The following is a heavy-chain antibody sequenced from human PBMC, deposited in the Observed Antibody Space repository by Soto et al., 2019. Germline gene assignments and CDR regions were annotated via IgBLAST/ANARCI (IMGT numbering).Heavy chain of an antibody. J-gene: IGHJ3*01. CDR1: GFTFSSFV. CDR2: ISPVADVS. Sequence: EVQLLESGGGLVQPGGSLRLSCAASGFTFSSFVMNWVRQAPGKGLEWVSTISPVADVSHYTDSVKGRFTISRDNYRRSLHLQMDSLRVEDAAVDFCVRRAITATTKWGAFDVWGQGTAGTVSS. CDR3: VRRAITATTKWGAFDV. D-gene: IGHD1-20*01. V-gene: IGHV3-23*01.